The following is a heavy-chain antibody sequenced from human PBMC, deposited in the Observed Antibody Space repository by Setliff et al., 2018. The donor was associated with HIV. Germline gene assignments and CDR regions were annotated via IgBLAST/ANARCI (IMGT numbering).Heavy chain of an antibody. Sequence: ASVKVSCKASGYTFSNYGITWVRQAPGQGLEWMGWITSYNGNTNYAKKFKGRVTMTTDTSTSIAYMELKSLRSEDTAAYYCARDHHSGRGSNFPWYSDLWGRGTLVTVSS. CDR2: ITSYNGNT. CDR3: ARDHHSGRGSNFPWYSDL. J-gene: IGHJ2*01. V-gene: IGHV1-18*01. D-gene: IGHD1-26*01. CDR1: GYTFSNYG.